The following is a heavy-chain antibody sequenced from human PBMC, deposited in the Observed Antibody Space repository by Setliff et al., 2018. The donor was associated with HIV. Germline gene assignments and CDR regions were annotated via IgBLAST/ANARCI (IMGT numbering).Heavy chain of an antibody. CDR1: GDSINSSTYY. CDR2: VSSSGST. Sequence: TLSLTCTVSGDSINSSTYYWDWIRQPPGKGLEWIGSVSSSGSTYSNPSLKSRVTISVDTSKNQFSLRVSSVTAADTAVYYCARGARFLDPRGQGNLVTVSS. J-gene: IGHJ5*02. D-gene: IGHD1-26*01. V-gene: IGHV4-39*01. CDR3: ARGARFLDP.